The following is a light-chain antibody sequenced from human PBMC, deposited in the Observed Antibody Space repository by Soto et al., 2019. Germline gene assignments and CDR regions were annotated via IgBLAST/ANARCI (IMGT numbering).Light chain of an antibody. Sequence: QSVLTQSPSVSAAPGQQVTISCSGSSSNIGNNYVSWYQQLPGTAPKLLIYDNNKRPSGIPDRFSGSKSGTSGTLDITGLQTGDEAVYYCATWDGSLPGEVFGGGTKVTVL. CDR2: DNN. J-gene: IGLJ2*01. CDR1: SSNIGNNY. V-gene: IGLV1-51*01. CDR3: ATWDGSLPGEV.